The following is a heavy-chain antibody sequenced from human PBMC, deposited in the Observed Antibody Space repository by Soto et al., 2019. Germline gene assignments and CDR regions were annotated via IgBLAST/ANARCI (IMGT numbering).Heavy chain of an antibody. CDR1: GFTFGDYA. J-gene: IGHJ4*02. Sequence: GGSLRLSCTASGFTFGDYAMSWFRQAPGKGLEWVGFIRSKAYGGTTEYAASVKGRFTISRDDSKSIAYLQMNSLKTEDTAVYYCTRVVGATSPLFDYWGQGTLVTVSS. CDR3: TRVVGATSPLFDY. CDR2: IRSKAYGGTT. D-gene: IGHD1-26*01. V-gene: IGHV3-49*03.